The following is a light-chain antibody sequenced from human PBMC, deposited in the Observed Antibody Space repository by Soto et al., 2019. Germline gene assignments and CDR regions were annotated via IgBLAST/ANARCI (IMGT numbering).Light chain of an antibody. CDR1: QSVSSN. CDR3: QQYNNWPTWT. J-gene: IGKJ1*01. V-gene: IGKV3-15*01. CDR2: GAS. Sequence: IVMTQSPATLSVSPGERATLSCRASQSVSSNLAWYQQKPGQAPRLLIYGASTRATGIPARFSGSGSGTEFTITISSLKSEDFAVYYCQQYNNWPTWTFGHGTKVKIK.